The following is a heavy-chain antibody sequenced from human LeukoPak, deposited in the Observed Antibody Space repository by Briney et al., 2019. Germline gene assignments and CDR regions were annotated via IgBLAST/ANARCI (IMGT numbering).Heavy chain of an antibody. CDR3: ARPYCSGGGCYSDGFDI. Sequence: SETLSLTCTVSGGSISSGGYYWSWIRQSPGKGLEWIGEISHTGSTNYNPSLKSRVTISVDSSSNQFSLKLSSVTAADTAVYYCARPYCSGGGCYSDGFDIWGQGTVVTVSP. V-gene: IGHV4-39*07. D-gene: IGHD2-15*01. J-gene: IGHJ3*02. CDR2: ISHTGST. CDR1: GGSISSGGYY.